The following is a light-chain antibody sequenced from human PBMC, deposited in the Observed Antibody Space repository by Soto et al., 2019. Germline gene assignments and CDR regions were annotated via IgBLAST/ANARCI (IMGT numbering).Light chain of an antibody. Sequence: DIVMTQSPLSLPVTPGEPASISCRSSHSLLHSNGYNYLDWYLQKPGQSPQLLIYLGSNRASGVPARFSGSGSGTAFTLKISRVEAEDVGVYYCMQALQTPTFGQGTKLEIK. J-gene: IGKJ2*01. CDR2: LGS. V-gene: IGKV2-28*01. CDR3: MQALQTPT. CDR1: HSLLHSNGYNY.